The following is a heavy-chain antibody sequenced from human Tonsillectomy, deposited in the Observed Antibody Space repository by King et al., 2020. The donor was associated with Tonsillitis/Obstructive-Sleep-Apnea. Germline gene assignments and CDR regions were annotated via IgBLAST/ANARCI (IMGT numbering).Heavy chain of an antibody. CDR2: FDPEDGEA. J-gene: IGHJ5*02. V-gene: IGHV1-24*01. CDR1: GYTLTELS. Sequence: QLVQSGAEVKKPGASGKVSCKVSGYTLTELSMHWVRQAPGKGLEWMGGFDPEDGEAIYAQKFQGRVNMTEDTSTDTAYMELSSLRSEDTAVYYCTIVFCSRTSCYTNWFDPWGQGTRVTVSS. CDR3: TIVFCSRTSCYTNWFDP. D-gene: IGHD2-2*01.